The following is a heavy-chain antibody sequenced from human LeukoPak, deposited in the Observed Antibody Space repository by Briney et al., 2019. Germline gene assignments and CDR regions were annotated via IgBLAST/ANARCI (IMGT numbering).Heavy chain of an antibody. CDR1: GFTVSSNY. CDR2: IYSGGST. CDR3: AKDPYYDILRRGGYFDY. D-gene: IGHD3-9*01. V-gene: IGHV3-53*01. Sequence: GGSLRLSCAASGFTVSSNYMSWVRQAPGKGLEWVSVIYSGGSTYYADSVKGRFTISRDNSKNTLYLQMNSLRAEDTAVYYCAKDPYYDILRRGGYFDYWGQGTLVTVSS. J-gene: IGHJ4*02.